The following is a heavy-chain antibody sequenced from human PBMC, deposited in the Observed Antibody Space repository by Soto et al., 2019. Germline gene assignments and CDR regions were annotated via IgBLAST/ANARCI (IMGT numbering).Heavy chain of an antibody. V-gene: IGHV3-9*01. D-gene: IGHD3-16*01. CDR1: GFAFDDNA. J-gene: IGHJ4*02. CDR3: AISQDRGGRTTFIY. Sequence: GGSLRLSCAISGFAFDDNAMHWVRQAPEKGLEWVSGINWKSDIGYADSVKGRFTISRDNAENSLYLQMNSLRAEDTALYYCAISQDRGGRTTFIYWGQGTQVTVSS. CDR2: INWKSDI.